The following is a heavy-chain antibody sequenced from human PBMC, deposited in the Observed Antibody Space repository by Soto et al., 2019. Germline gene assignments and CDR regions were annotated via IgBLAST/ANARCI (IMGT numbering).Heavy chain of an antibody. J-gene: IGHJ4*02. CDR3: ARRWGSAADY. D-gene: IGHD2-15*01. CDR1: GGSISSYY. CDR2: IYYSGST. V-gene: IGHV4-59*08. Sequence: SETLSLTCTVSGGSISSYYWSWIRQPPGKGLEWIGYIYYSGSTNYNPSLTSRVTISVDTSKNQFSLKLSSVTAADTAVYYCARRWGSAADYWGQGTLVTVS.